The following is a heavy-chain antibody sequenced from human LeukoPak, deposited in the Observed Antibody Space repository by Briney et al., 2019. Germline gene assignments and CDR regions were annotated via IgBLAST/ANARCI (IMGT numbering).Heavy chain of an antibody. CDR2: IYYTGST. J-gene: IGHJ5*02. Sequence: SETLSLICTVSGGSISTYYWSWVRQPPGKGLEWIGYIYYTGSTDYNPSLKSRVTMSVDTSKNQFSLKLSSVTAADTAVYSCARGSVRGEFDPWGQGTLVTVSS. CDR1: GGSISTYY. V-gene: IGHV4-59*01. CDR3: ARGSVRGEFDP. D-gene: IGHD3-10*01.